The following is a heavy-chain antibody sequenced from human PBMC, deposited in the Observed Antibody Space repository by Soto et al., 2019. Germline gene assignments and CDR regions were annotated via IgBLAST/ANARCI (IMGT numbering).Heavy chain of an antibody. CDR3: ARAGGHYYYYGMDV. CDR2: IYYSGST. D-gene: IGHD3-16*01. CDR1: GGSISSYY. V-gene: IGHV4-59*01. J-gene: IGHJ6*02. Sequence: SETLSLTCTVSGGSISSYYWSWIRQPPGKGLEWIGYIYYSGSTNYNPSLKSRVTISVDTSKNQFSLKLSSVTAADTAVYYCARAGGHYYYYGMDVWGQGTTVTVS.